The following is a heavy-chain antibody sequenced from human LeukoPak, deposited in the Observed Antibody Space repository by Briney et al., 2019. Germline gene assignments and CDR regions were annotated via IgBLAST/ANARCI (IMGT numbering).Heavy chain of an antibody. CDR2: ISAASHGI. V-gene: IGHV3-48*01. CDR3: ARGSWAAMRSGFVY. Sequence: GGSLRLSCAASGFNFDTYSMTWIRQAPGKGLEWISHISAASHGIYYAVSVKGRFTVFRDNAKNSVFLQMNSLRAEDTAVYYCARGSWAAMRSGFVYWGQGTLVTVSS. CDR1: GFNFDTYS. J-gene: IGHJ4*02. D-gene: IGHD5-18*01.